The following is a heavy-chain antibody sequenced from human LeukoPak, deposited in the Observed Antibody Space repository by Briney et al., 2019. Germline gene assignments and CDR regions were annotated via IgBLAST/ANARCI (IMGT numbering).Heavy chain of an antibody. J-gene: IGHJ4*02. CDR2: ISSSSSYI. CDR1: GFTFSNYE. CDR3: ARVRYGSGSYLGPDDY. D-gene: IGHD3-10*01. Sequence: GGSLRLSCAASGFTFSNYEMNWVRQAPGKGLQWVSSISSSSSYISYADSVKGRFTISRDNAKNSLYLQMNSLRAEDTVVYYCARVRYGSGSYLGPDDYWGQGTLVTVSS. V-gene: IGHV3-21*01.